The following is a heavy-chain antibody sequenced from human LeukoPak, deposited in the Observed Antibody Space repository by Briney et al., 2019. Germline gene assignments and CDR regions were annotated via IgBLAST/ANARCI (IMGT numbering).Heavy chain of an antibody. V-gene: IGHV3-7*05. J-gene: IGHJ4*02. CDR1: GFTFSTCW. CDR3: AKARGPVISVVIFDY. CDR2: IKQDGSEK. D-gene: IGHD3-22*01. Sequence: GGSLRLSCAASGFTFSTCWMSWVRQAPGKGLEWVANIKQDGSEKYYVESVKGRFTISRDNAKNSPYMELNSLRAEDTATYYCAKARGPVISVVIFDYWGQGTLVTVSS.